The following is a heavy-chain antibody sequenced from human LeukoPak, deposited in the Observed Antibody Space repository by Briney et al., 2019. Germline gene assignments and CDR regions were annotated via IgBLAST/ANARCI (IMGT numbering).Heavy chain of an antibody. V-gene: IGHV3-33*08. Sequence: GRSLRLSCAASGFTFSSYGMHWVRQAPGKGLEWVAVMWYDGSNKYYADSVKGRFTISRDNSKNTLYLQMNSLRAEDTAVYYCARDFKVRYSYGKYGMDVWGQGTTVTVSS. CDR1: GFTFSSYG. CDR2: MWYDGSNK. J-gene: IGHJ6*02. CDR3: ARDFKVRYSYGKYGMDV. D-gene: IGHD5-18*01.